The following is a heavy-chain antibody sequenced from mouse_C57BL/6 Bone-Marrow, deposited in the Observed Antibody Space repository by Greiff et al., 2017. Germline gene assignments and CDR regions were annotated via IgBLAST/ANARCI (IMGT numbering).Heavy chain of an antibody. CDR3: ARDGYYDYFDD. J-gene: IGHJ2*01. Sequence: QVQLQQPGAELVRPGTSVKLSCKASGYTFTSYWMHWVKQRPGQGLEWIGVIDPSDSYTNYNQKFKGKATLTVDTSSSTAYMQLSSLTAEDAAVYYCARDGYYDYFDDWGKGTTLTVSS. D-gene: IGHD2-3*01. CDR1: GYTFTSYW. CDR2: IDPSDSYT. V-gene: IGHV1-59*01.